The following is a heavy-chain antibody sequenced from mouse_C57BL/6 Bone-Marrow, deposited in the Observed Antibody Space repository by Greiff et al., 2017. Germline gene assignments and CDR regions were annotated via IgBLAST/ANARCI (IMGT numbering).Heavy chain of an antibody. CDR1: GFTFTDYY. CDR3: ARYQGQLRLHFFDY. J-gene: IGHJ2*01. D-gene: IGHD3-2*02. Sequence: EVHLVESGGGLVQPGGSLSLSCAASGFTFTDYYMSWVRQPPGKALEWLGFIRNKANGYTTEYSASVKGRFTISRDNSQSILYLQMNALRAEDSATYYCARYQGQLRLHFFDYWGPGTTLTVSS. CDR2: IRNKANGYTT. V-gene: IGHV7-3*01.